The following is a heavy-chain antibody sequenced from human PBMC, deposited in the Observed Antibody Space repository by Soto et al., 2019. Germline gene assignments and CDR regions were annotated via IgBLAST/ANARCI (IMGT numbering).Heavy chain of an antibody. V-gene: IGHV1-46*01. J-gene: IGHJ3*02. D-gene: IGHD6-6*01. CDR1: GYTFTSYY. Sequence: QVQLVQSGAEVKKPGASVKVSCKASGYTFTSYYMYCVRQAPGQGLVWMGIINPSGGSTSYAQKFQGRVTMTRDTSTSTVYMELSSLRSEDTSVYYCARAPPIEPRPRDDAFDIWGQGTMVTVSS. CDR3: ARAPPIEPRPRDDAFDI. CDR2: INPSGGST.